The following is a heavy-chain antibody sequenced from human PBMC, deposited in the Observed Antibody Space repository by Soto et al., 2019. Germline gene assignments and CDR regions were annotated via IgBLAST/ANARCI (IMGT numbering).Heavy chain of an antibody. CDR2: IWYDGSNK. J-gene: IGHJ4*02. CDR1: GFTFSSYG. CDR3: ARMAVDY. V-gene: IGHV3-33*01. Sequence: QVPLVESGGGVVQPGRSLRLSCAASGFTFSSYGMHWVRQAPGKGLGWVAVIWYDGSNKYYADSVKGRFTISRDNSKTPRYLQMNSLRAEDTAVYDCARMAVDYWGQGTLVTVSS.